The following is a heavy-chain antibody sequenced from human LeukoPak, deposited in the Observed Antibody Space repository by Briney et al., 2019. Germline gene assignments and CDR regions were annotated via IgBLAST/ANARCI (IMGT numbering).Heavy chain of an antibody. CDR2: IIPIFGTA. CDR1: GGTFSSYA. V-gene: IGHV1-69*13. D-gene: IGHD2-2*01. J-gene: IGHJ5*02. CDR3: ARSPYCSSANCPFDL. Sequence: SVKVSCKASGGTFSSYAISWVRQAPGQGLEWMGGIIPIFGTANYAQKFQGRVTITADESTSTAYMELSSLRSEDTAVYYCARSPYCSSANCPFDLWGQGTLVTVSS.